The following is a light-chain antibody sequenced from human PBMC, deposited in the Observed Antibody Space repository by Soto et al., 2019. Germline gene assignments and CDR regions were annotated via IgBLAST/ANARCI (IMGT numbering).Light chain of an antibody. J-gene: IGKJ5*01. Sequence: DIQMTQSPSTLCASVGGRVTITCRASQSISSWLAWYQQKPGKAPKLLIYDASSFESGVPSRFSGSGSGTDFTLTISSLQPEDFAVYYCQHYNNWPHTFGQGTRLEIK. CDR1: QSISSW. V-gene: IGKV1-5*01. CDR3: QHYNNWPHT. CDR2: DAS.